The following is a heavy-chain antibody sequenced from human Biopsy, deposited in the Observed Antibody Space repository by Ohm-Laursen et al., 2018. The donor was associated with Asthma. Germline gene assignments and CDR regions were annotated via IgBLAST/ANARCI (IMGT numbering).Heavy chain of an antibody. CDR2: ITGSGGLT. Sequence: SLRLSCAAPGFTFSNYAMSWVRQAPGKGLEWVSSITGSGGLTYYAGSVRGRFTISRDYSKNTLYLQMHSLRAEDTAVYYCARGDSSNWSHYYFDYWGQGTLVTVSS. J-gene: IGHJ4*02. V-gene: IGHV3-23*01. CDR1: GFTFSNYA. D-gene: IGHD3-22*01. CDR3: ARGDSSNWSHYYFDY.